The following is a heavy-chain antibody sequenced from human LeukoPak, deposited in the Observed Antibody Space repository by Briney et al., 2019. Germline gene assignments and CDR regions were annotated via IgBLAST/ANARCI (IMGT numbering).Heavy chain of an antibody. CDR3: ARAVVPAADYYYYYYYMDV. D-gene: IGHD2-2*01. CDR1: GYTFTSYG. V-gene: IGHV1-18*01. CDR2: ISAYNGNT. J-gene: IGHJ6*03. Sequence: ASVKVSCKASGYTFTSYGISWVRQAPGQGLEWMGWISAYNGNTNYAQKLHGRVTMTTDTSTSTAYMELKSLRSDDTAVYYCARAVVPAADYYYYYYYMDVWGKGTTVTVSS.